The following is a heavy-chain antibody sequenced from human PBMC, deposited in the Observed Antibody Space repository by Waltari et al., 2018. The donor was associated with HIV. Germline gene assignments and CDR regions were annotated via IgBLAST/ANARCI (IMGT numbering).Heavy chain of an antibody. D-gene: IGHD2-2*01. J-gene: IGHJ6*02. CDR2: TNPNSGNT. CDR3: ARLGYCSSTSCYYYYYGMDV. CDR1: GYTFTSYD. Sequence: QVQLVQSGAEVKKPGASVKVSCKASGYTFTSYDINWVRQATGQGLEWMGWTNPNSGNTGYAQKFQGRVTMTRNTSISTAYMELSSLRSEDTAVYYCARLGYCSSTSCYYYYYGMDVWGQGTTVTVSS. V-gene: IGHV1-8*01.